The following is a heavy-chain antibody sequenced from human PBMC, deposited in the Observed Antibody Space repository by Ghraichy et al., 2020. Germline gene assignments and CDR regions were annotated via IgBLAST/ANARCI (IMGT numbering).Heavy chain of an antibody. Sequence: SETLSLTCTVSGGSISSSSYYWGWIRQPPGKGLEWIGSIYYSGSTYYNPSLKSRVTISVDTSKNQFSLKLSSVTAADTAVYYCARHYYGSGRLEFDPWGQGTLVTVSS. J-gene: IGHJ5*02. V-gene: IGHV4-39*01. CDR2: IYYSGST. CDR3: ARHYYGSGRLEFDP. CDR1: GGSISSSSYY. D-gene: IGHD3-10*01.